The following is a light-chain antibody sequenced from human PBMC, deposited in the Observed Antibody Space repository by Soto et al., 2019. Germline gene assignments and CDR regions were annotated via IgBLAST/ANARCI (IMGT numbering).Light chain of an antibody. CDR3: SSYTSSSTYV. V-gene: IGLV2-14*01. Sequence: QSVLTQPASVSGSPGQSITISCTGTSSDVGGYNYVSWYQQHPGKAPKLMIYDVSNRPSGVSNRFSGSKSGNTASLTISGLQAEDEPDYYCSSYTSSSTYVFGTGTKLTVL. CDR1: SSDVGGYNY. J-gene: IGLJ1*01. CDR2: DVS.